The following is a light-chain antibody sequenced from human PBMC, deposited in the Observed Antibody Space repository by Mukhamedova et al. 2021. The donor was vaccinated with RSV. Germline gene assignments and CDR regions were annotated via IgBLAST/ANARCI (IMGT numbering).Light chain of an antibody. CDR1: DVGAYNY. Sequence: DVGAYNYVSWYQQHPGKAPKLLIYEVSSRPSGVSTRFSGSKSGNTASLTISGLQAEDEADYYCNSYTSSRTWVFGGGTTLTVL. CDR2: EVS. J-gene: IGLJ3*02. V-gene: IGLV2-14*01. CDR3: NSYTSSRTWV.